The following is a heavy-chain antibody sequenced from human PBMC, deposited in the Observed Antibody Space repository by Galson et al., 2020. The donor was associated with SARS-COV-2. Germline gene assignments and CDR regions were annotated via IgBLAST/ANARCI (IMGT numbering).Heavy chain of an antibody. CDR2: MNHDGYEK. J-gene: IGHJ1*01. CDR3: ATQNKRYSGSYYPENFQH. CDR1: GFSFSTSW. V-gene: IGHV3-7*03. D-gene: IGHD1-26*01. Sequence: GGSLRLSCAASGFSFSTSWMSWVRQAPGKAPEWVASMNHDGYEKYYVDSVKGRFTISRDNAKSSLYLQMNSLRAEDTAVYYCATQNKRYSGSYYPENFQHWGQGTLVTVSS.